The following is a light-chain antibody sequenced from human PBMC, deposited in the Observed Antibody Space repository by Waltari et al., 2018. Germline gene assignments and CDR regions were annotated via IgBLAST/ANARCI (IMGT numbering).Light chain of an antibody. J-gene: IGLJ1*01. Sequence: QSALPQPASVSGSPGQSITIPCTGTSTDVGGYTYVSWYQHHPGKAPKLIIYEVTNRPSGVSDRFSGSKSGSTASLTISGLQGEDEAEYYCSSYTSSDTLVFGTGTKVTVL. V-gene: IGLV2-14*01. CDR1: STDVGGYTY. CDR3: SSYTSSDTLV. CDR2: EVT.